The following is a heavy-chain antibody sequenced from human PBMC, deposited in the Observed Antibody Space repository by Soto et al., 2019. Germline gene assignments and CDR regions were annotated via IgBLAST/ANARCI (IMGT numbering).Heavy chain of an antibody. J-gene: IGHJ4*02. CDR1: GFTFSSYG. CDR2: IWYDGSNK. CDR3: ARDGSSSALGGVDY. D-gene: IGHD6-6*01. Sequence: PGGSLRLSCAASGFTFSSYGMHWVRQAPGKGLEWVAVIWYDGSNKYYADSVKGRFTISRDNSKNTLYLQMNSLRAEDTAVYYCARDGSSSALGGVDYWGQGTLVTVSS. V-gene: IGHV3-33*01.